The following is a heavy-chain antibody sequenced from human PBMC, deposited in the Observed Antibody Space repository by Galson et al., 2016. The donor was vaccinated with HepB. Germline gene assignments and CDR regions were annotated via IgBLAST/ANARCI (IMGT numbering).Heavy chain of an antibody. CDR1: GASITSSRYF. D-gene: IGHD3-10*01. J-gene: IGHJ4*02. Sequence: SETLSLTCSVSGASITSSRYFWSWIRQRPGKGLEWIGEINRSGSTNYNPSLKSRVTISVDTSKSQFSLKLSSVTAADTAVYYCAITRAFDYWGQGTLVTVSS. V-gene: IGHV4-39*07. CDR3: AITRAFDY. CDR2: INRSGST.